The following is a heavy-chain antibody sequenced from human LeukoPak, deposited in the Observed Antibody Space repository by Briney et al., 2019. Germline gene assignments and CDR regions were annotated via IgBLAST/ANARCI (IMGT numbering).Heavy chain of an antibody. Sequence: GGSLRLSCAVSGFTFRTYGMHWVRQAPGKGLEWVAVISYDGSNKYYANSVKGRFNISRDNSKNTLYLQMNALRAEDTAVYCCMKGSHGWLRLGDFDYWGQGTLVTVSS. CDR3: MKGSHGWLRLGDFDY. J-gene: IGHJ4*02. V-gene: IGHV3-30*18. D-gene: IGHD5-12*01. CDR1: GFTFRTYG. CDR2: ISYDGSNK.